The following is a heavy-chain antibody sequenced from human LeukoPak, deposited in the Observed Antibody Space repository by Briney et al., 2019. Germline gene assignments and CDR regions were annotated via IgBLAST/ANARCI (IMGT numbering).Heavy chain of an antibody. J-gene: IGHJ6*02. Sequence: SETLSLTCTVSGGSISSYYWSWIRQPPGKGLEWIGYIYYSGSTNYNPSLKSRVTISVDTSENQFSLKLSSVTAADTAVYYCARLLGSSWYEGYYYGMDVWGQGTTVTVSS. V-gene: IGHV4-59*08. CDR1: GGSISSYY. CDR3: ARLLGSSWYEGYYYGMDV. D-gene: IGHD6-13*01. CDR2: IYYSGST.